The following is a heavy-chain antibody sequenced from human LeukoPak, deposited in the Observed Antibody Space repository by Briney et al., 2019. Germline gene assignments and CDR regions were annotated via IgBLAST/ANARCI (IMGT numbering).Heavy chain of an antibody. CDR3: AREWYDYVWGSYRSPKGGWFDP. CDR2: VYYSVRT. J-gene: IGHJ5*02. D-gene: IGHD3-16*02. Sequence: LETLSLTCTVSGGSISSSSYYRGWIRRPPGKGLVWIGMVYYSVRTYYNPSLKSRVTISVDTSKNQFSLKLSSVTAADTAVYYCAREWYDYVWGSYRSPKGGWFDPWGQGTLVTVSS. V-gene: IGHV4-39*02. CDR1: GGSISSSSYY.